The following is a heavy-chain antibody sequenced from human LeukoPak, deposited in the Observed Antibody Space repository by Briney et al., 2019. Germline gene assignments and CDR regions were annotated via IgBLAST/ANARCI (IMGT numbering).Heavy chain of an antibody. J-gene: IGHJ6*02. D-gene: IGHD3-9*01. CDR2: IYPSGIT. Sequence: SETLSLTCIVSGASISSYYWTWIRQPAGKGLEWIGRIYPSGITTYNPSLKSRVTISVDTSKNQFSLKLSSVTAADTAVYYCARNGVRYFDRLLSWNYYYGMDVWGQGTTVTVSS. CDR1: GASISSYY. V-gene: IGHV4-4*07. CDR3: ARNGVRYFDRLLSWNYYYGMDV.